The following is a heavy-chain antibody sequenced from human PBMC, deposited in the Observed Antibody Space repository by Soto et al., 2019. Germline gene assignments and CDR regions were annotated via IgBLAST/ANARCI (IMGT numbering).Heavy chain of an antibody. J-gene: IGHJ6*03. Sequence: QVQLVQSGAEVKQPGASVKVSCKASGYTFTNYGFTWVRQAPGQGLEWLGWISTYNGNTKYAQKVQGRLTMTTDTTTSTANMELTSLRSDDTAIYDCARTTVTASYYYMDVWGKGSTVTVSS. CDR1: GYTFTNYG. D-gene: IGHD4-17*01. V-gene: IGHV1-18*01. CDR2: ISTYNGNT. CDR3: ARTTVTASYYYMDV.